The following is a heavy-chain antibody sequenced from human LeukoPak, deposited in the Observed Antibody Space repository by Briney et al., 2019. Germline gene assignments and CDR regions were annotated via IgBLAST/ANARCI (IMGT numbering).Heavy chain of an antibody. J-gene: IGHJ5*02. CDR3: AKGSLADIVVVPAAYNWFDP. D-gene: IGHD2-2*01. Sequence: GGSLRLSCAASGFTFDDYAMHWVRQAPGKGLEWVSGISWNSGSIGYADSVKGRFTISRDNAKNSLYLQMNSLRAEDTALYYCAKGSLADIVVVPAAYNWFDPWGQGTLVTVSS. CDR2: ISWNSGSI. CDR1: GFTFDDYA. V-gene: IGHV3-9*01.